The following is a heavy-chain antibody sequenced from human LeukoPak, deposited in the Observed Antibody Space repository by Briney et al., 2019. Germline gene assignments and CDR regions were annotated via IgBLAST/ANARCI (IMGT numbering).Heavy chain of an antibody. V-gene: IGHV3-21*04. CDR3: AKEVGWTGGSDAFDI. J-gene: IGHJ3*02. CDR1: GFTFSSYS. CDR2: ISSSSSYI. D-gene: IGHD3/OR15-3a*01. Sequence: GGSLRLSCAASGFTFSSYSMNWVRQAPGKRLEWVSSISSSSSYIYYADSVKGRFTISRDNAKNSLYLQMNSLRAEDTAVYYCAKEVGWTGGSDAFDIWGQGTMVTVSS.